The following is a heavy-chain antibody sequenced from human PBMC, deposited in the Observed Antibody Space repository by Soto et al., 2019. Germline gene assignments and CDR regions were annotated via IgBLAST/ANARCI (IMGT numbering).Heavy chain of an antibody. Sequence: SETLSLTCAVYGGSFSGYYWSWIRQPPGKGLEWIGEINHSGSTNYNPSLKSRVTISVDTSKNQFSLKLSSVTAADTAVYYCARSYSSGWPNDYRGQGTLVTVSS. CDR2: INHSGST. CDR1: GGSFSGYY. D-gene: IGHD6-19*01. J-gene: IGHJ4*02. CDR3: ARSYSSGWPNDY. V-gene: IGHV4-34*01.